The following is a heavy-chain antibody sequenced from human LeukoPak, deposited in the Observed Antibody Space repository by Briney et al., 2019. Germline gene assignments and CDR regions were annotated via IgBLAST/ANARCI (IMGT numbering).Heavy chain of an antibody. Sequence: ASVKVSCKAAGYTFTGYYMHWVRQAPGQGLEWMGWINPNSGGTNYAQKLQGRVTMTTDTSTSTAYMELRSLRSDDTAVYYCARDGSTSPNWFDPWGQGTLVTVSS. D-gene: IGHD2-2*01. V-gene: IGHV1-2*02. CDR1: GYTFTGYY. CDR3: ARDGSTSPNWFDP. J-gene: IGHJ5*02. CDR2: INPNSGGT.